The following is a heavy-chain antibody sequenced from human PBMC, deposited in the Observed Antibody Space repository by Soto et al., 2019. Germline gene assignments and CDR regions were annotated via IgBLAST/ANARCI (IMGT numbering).Heavy chain of an antibody. CDR3: ETSPLGEYFDY. J-gene: IGHJ4*02. D-gene: IGHD1-26*01. V-gene: IGHV4-4*02. CDR1: GDPISSSHW. Sequence: SETLSLTCAVSGDPISSSHWWSWVRQTPGKGLEWIGEIYHSGSINYNPSLKSRVIISADRSKNQFSLRLSSVTAADTAVYYCETSPLGEYFDYWGQGTLVTVSS. CDR2: IYHSGSI.